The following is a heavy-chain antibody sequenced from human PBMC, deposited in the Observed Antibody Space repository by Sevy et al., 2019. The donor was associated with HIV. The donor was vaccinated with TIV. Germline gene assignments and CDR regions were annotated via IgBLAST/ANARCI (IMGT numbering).Heavy chain of an antibody. CDR1: GFTFDEHA. V-gene: IGHV3-9*01. Sequence: GVSLRLSCRTFGFTFDEHAMHWVRQVPGKGLEWVSGIRWNGGSVAYADSVKGRFTISRDNTKSSLSLQMNGLRPEDTAVYYCAKSKVASVYHYYGMDVWGHGTTVTVSS. CDR3: AKSKVASVYHYYGMDV. CDR2: IRWNGGSV. J-gene: IGHJ6*02.